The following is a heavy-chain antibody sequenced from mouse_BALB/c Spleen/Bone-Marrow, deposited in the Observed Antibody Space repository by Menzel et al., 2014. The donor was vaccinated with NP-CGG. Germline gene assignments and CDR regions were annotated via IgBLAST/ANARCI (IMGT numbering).Heavy chain of an antibody. CDR3: AREDNWYFDV. CDR2: IDPYNGGT. V-gene: IGHV1S135*01. Sequence: LEESGPELVKPGASVKVSCKASGYAFTSYNMYWVKQSHGKSLEWIGYIDPYNGGTSYNQKFKGKATLTVDKSSSTAYMHLNSLTSEDSAVYYCAREDNWYFDVWGAGTTVTVSS. J-gene: IGHJ1*01. CDR1: GYAFTSYN.